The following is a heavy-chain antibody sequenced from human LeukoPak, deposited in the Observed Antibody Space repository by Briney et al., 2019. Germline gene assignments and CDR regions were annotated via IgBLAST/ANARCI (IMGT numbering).Heavy chain of an antibody. CDR3: AKPPGTTVAYFDY. CDR1: GFTFSSYG. CDR2: ISYDGSNK. Sequence: GGSLRLSCAASGFTFSSYGMHWVRQAPGKGLEWVAVISYDGSNKYYADSVKGRFTISRDNSKNTLYLQMNSLRAEDTAVYYCAKPPGTTVAYFDYWGRGTLVTVSS. J-gene: IGHJ4*02. D-gene: IGHD4-23*01. V-gene: IGHV3-30*18.